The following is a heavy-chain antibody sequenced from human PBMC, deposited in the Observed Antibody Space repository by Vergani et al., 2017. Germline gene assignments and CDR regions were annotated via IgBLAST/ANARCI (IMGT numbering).Heavy chain of an antibody. J-gene: IGHJ2*01. CDR2: IYYSGST. D-gene: IGHD3-3*01. V-gene: IGHV4-31*03. CDR3: ARDRSGRVLNWYFDL. CDR1: GGSISSGGYY. Sequence: QVQLQESGPGLVKPSQTLSLTCTVSGGSISSGGYYWSWIRQHPGKGLEWIGYIYYSGSTYYNPSLKSRVTISVDTSKNQFSLKLSSVTAADTAVYYCARDRSGRVLNWYFDLWGRGTLVTVSS.